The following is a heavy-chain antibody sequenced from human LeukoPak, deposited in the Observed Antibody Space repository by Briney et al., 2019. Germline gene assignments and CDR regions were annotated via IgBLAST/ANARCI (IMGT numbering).Heavy chain of an antibody. CDR1: GFTFSSYA. D-gene: IGHD6-19*01. V-gene: IGHV3-30-3*01. CDR3: AREDIAVAGTYFDP. CDR2: ISYDGSNK. J-gene: IGHJ5*02. Sequence: GGSLRLSCAASGFTFSSYAMHWVRQAPGKGLEWEAVISYDGSNKYYADSVKGRFTISRDNSKNTLYLQMNSLRAEDTAVYYCAREDIAVAGTYFDPWGQGTLVTVSS.